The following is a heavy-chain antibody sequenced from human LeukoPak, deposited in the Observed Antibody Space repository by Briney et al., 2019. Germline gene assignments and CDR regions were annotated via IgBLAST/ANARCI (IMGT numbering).Heavy chain of an antibody. J-gene: IGHJ4*02. V-gene: IGHV4-34*01. D-gene: IGHD3-3*01. CDR1: GLSVSGYY. CDR2: ISHRGRT. CDR3: ARIPLYFLEPFDS. Sequence: PSETLSLTCAVYGLSVSGYYWSWIRQPPGKGLEWICEISHRGRTHYNPSLKGRVTTSVDTSKNQFVLEVDSVTAADTAVYYCARIPLYFLEPFDSWGKGILVTVSS.